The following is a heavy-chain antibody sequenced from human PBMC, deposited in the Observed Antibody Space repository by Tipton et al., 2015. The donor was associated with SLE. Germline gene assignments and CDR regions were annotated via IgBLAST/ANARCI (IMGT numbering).Heavy chain of an antibody. V-gene: IGHV4-61*09. CDR2: ILGSGDT. CDR3: ARLGGYYDSSGYSYYFDY. Sequence: TLSLTCTVSGDSSINGVYYWSWIRQPAGKGLEWIGHILGSGDTNYNPSLKSRVTISVDTSKNQFSLKLSSVTAADTAVYYCARLGGYYDSSGYSYYFDYWGQGTLVTVSS. J-gene: IGHJ4*02. D-gene: IGHD3-22*01. CDR1: GDSSINGVYY.